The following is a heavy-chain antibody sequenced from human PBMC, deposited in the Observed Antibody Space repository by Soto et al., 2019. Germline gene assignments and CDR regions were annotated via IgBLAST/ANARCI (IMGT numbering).Heavy chain of an antibody. CDR3: AADEGYSSSSSYYYYGMDV. D-gene: IGHD6-6*01. CDR2: IVVGSGNT. V-gene: IGHV1-58*01. CDR1: VFTFTSSA. J-gene: IGHJ6*02. Sequence: GXSVKVSCKASVFTFTSSAVQWVRQARGQRLEWIGWIVVGSGNTNYAQKFQERVTITRDMSTSTAYMELSSLRSEDTAVYYCAADEGYSSSSSYYYYGMDVWGQGTTVTVSS.